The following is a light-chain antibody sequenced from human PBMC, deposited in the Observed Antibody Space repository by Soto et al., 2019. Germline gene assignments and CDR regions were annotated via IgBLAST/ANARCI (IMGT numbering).Light chain of an antibody. CDR1: SSDVGSYNL. Sequence: QSVLTQPASVSGSPGQSITISCTGTSSDVGSYNLVSWYQQHPGEAPKLLIYEATERPSGVSNRFSGSKSGYMASLTISGLQAEDEADYYCCSFAGSSSLFGGGTKLTVL. CDR2: EAT. V-gene: IGLV2-23*01. J-gene: IGLJ3*02. CDR3: CSFAGSSSL.